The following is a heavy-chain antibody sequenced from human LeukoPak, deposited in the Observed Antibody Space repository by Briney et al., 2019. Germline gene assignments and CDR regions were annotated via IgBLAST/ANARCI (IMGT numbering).Heavy chain of an antibody. J-gene: IGHJ5*02. CDR2: IYTSGST. V-gene: IGHV4-61*02. CDR1: GGSISSSSYY. Sequence: SETLSLTCTVSGGSISSSSYYWGWIRQPAGKGLEWIGRIYTSGSTNYNPSLKSRVTMSVDTSKNQFSLKLSSVTAADTAVYYCARENRVGLWLGGFDPWGQGTLVTVSS. D-gene: IGHD6-19*01. CDR3: ARENRVGLWLGGFDP.